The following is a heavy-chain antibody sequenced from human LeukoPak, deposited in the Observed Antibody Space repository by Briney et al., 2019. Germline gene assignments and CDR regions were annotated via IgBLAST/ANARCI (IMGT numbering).Heavy chain of an antibody. CDR1: DGSISSSSYY. D-gene: IGHD3-10*01. Sequence: SETLSLTCTVSDGSISSSSYYWGWIRQPPGKGLELIGNIYYSGTTYYNPSLKSRVTISVDTSKNQFSLKLSSVTAADTAVYYCARVNTLIRGIGWFDPWGQGILVTVSS. V-gene: IGHV4-39*07. J-gene: IGHJ5*02. CDR2: IYYSGTT. CDR3: ARVNTLIRGIGWFDP.